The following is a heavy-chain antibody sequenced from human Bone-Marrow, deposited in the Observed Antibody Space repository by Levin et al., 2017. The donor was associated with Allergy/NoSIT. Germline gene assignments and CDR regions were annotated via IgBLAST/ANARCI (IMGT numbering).Heavy chain of an antibody. CDR2: ISSNGGST. Sequence: GESLKISCSASGFTFSSYAMHWVRQAPGKGLEYVSAISSNGGSTYYADSVKGRFTISRDNSKNTLYLQMSSLRAEDTAVYYCVKDRGISSGWPRAGDYWGQGTLVTVSS. D-gene: IGHD6-19*01. CDR3: VKDRGISSGWPRAGDY. V-gene: IGHV3-64D*06. J-gene: IGHJ4*02. CDR1: GFTFSSYA.